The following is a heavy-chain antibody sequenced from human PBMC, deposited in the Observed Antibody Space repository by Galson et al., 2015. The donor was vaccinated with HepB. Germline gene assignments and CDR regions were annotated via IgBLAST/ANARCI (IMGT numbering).Heavy chain of an antibody. J-gene: IGHJ4*02. V-gene: IGHV6-1*01. D-gene: IGHD5-12*01. Sequence: CAISGDSVSSNSASWNWIRQSPSRGLEWLGMTYYRSKWYYDYAVSVKSRMSINPDTSKNQFSLQLNSVTPEDTAVYYCSRGVLTWTGYDYGSLFDYWGQGSQVTVSS. CDR2: TYYRSKWYY. CDR1: GDSVSSNSAS. CDR3: SRGVLTWTGYDYGSLFDY.